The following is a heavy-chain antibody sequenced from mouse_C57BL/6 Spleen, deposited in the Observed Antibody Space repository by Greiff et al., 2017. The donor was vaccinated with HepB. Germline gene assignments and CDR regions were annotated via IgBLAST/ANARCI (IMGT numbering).Heavy chain of an antibody. CDR3: ARRLGDGYYLAWFAY. CDR1: GYTFTSYG. J-gene: IGHJ3*01. V-gene: IGHV1-81*01. CDR2: IYPRSGNT. Sequence: VQLQQSGAELARPGASVKLSCKASGYTFTSYGISWVKQRTGQGLEWIGEIYPRSGNTYYNEKFKGKATLTADKSSSTAYMELRSLTSEDSAVYFCARRLGDGYYLAWFAYWGQGTLVTVSA. D-gene: IGHD2-3*01.